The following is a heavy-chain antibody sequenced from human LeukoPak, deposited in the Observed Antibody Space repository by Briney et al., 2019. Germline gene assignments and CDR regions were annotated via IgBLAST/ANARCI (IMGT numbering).Heavy chain of an antibody. CDR2: IYHSGST. Sequence: SGTLSLTCAVSGGSISSSNRWSWVRQPPGKGLEWIGEIYHSGSTNYNPSLKSRVTISVDKSKNQFSLKLSSVTAADTAVYYCARDGYSYGLAFDYWGQGTLVTVSS. CDR3: ARDGYSYGLAFDY. J-gene: IGHJ4*02. D-gene: IGHD5-18*01. V-gene: IGHV4-4*02. CDR1: GGSISSSNR.